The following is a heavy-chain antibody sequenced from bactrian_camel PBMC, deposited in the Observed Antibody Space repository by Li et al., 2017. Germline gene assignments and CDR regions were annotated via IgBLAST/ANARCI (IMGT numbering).Heavy chain of an antibody. V-gene: IGHV3S1*01. J-gene: IGHJ4*01. Sequence: HVQLVESGGGSVQAGGSLRLSYAASGYTSSNNCMGWFRQEGRSARDKEREGVAPFNTGAGSTYYADSVKGQFTISRDNAKNTVSLQMSRLKPEDTAMYYCAKDIVSYTTGWGPYNYWGQGTQVTVS. D-gene: IGHD5*01. CDR3: AKDIVSYTTGWGPYNY. CDR2: FNTGAGST. CDR1: GYTSSNNC.